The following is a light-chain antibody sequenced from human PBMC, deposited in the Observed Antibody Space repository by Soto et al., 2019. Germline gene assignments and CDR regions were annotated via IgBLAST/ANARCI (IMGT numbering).Light chain of an antibody. V-gene: IGLV1-40*01. CDR2: DNN. CDR1: SSNIGAGYD. J-gene: IGLJ2*01. Sequence: QSVLTQRRSVSGAPGQRVTISCTGSSSNIGAGYDVHWYQQLPGTAPKVLIYDNNNRPSGVPDRFSGSESGTSASLAITGLQAEDAADYYCHSYDVSLSGPVFVGGTKLTVL. CDR3: HSYDVSLSGPV.